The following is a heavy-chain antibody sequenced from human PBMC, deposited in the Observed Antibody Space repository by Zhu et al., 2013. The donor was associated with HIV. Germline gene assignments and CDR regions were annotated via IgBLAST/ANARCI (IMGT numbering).Heavy chain of an antibody. CDR3: ARTEARYCSSTSCYNWFDP. J-gene: IGHJ5*02. Sequence: QVQLVQSGAEVKKPGSSVKVSCKASGGTFSSYAISWVRQAPGQGLEWMGGIIPIFGTANYAQKFQGRVTITADESTSTAYMELSSLRSEDTAVYYCARTEARYCSSTSCYNWFDPWGQGTLVTVSS. V-gene: IGHV1-69*01. CDR2: IIPIFGTA. CDR1: GGTFSSYA. D-gene: IGHD2-2*01.